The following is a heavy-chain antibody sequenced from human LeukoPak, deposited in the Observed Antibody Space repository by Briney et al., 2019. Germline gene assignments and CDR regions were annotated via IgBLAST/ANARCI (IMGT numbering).Heavy chain of an antibody. CDR2: IYTSGST. Sequence: PSETLSLTCTVSGGSISSYYWSWIRQPAGKGLEWIGRIYTSGSTNYNPSLKSRVTMSVDTSKNQFSLKLSSVTAADTAVCYCAGTYYYDSSLEVTWGRGTLVTVSS. CDR3: AGTYYYDSSLEVT. CDR1: GGSISSYY. J-gene: IGHJ5*02. V-gene: IGHV4-4*07. D-gene: IGHD3-22*01.